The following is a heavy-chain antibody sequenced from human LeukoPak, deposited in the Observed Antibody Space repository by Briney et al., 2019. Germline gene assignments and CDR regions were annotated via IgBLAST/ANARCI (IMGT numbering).Heavy chain of an antibody. CDR1: GFSMSSRNSY. CDR3: ARHTSGTMFSH. D-gene: IGHD1-1*01. Sequence: TSETLSLTCTVPGFSMSSRNSYWRWIRQPPGMGLEWVGTIDDRGYTPYNPSLQGRVTLSVDASRGQCSLTLSSVPATDSAVYYCARHTSGTMFSHWGEGILATVS. J-gene: IGHJ1*01. V-gene: IGHV4-39*01. CDR2: IDDRGYT.